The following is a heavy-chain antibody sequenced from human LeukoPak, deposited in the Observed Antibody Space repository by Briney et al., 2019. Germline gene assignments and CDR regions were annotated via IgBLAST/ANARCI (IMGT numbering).Heavy chain of an antibody. Sequence: GESLKISCKGSGYSFTNYWIGWVRQMPGKGLEWMGIIYPGDSDTRYSPSFQGQVTISADKSISTAYLQWSSLKASDTAMYYCARSSGYYYDSSVYYGDYWGQGTLVTVSS. D-gene: IGHD3-22*01. CDR2: IYPGDSDT. V-gene: IGHV5-51*01. J-gene: IGHJ4*02. CDR1: GYSFTNYW. CDR3: ARSSGYYYDSSVYYGDY.